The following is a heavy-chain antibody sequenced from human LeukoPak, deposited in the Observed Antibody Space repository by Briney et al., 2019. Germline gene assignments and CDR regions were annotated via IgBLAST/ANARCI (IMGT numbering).Heavy chain of an antibody. CDR3: ARVQTPGRDIVVVPANPWFQH. V-gene: IGHV3-21*01. Sequence: PGGSLRLSCAASGFTFSSYSMNWVRQAPGKGLEWVSSISSSSSYIYYADSVKGRFTISRDNAKNSLYLQMNSLRAEDTAVYYCARVQTPGRDIVVVPANPWFQHWGQGTLVTVSS. J-gene: IGHJ1*01. CDR2: ISSSSSYI. CDR1: GFTFSSYS. D-gene: IGHD2-2*01.